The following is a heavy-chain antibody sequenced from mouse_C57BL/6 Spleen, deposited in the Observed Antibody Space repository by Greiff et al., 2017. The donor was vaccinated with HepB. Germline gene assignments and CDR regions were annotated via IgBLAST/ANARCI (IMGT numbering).Heavy chain of an antibody. D-gene: IGHD1-1*01. CDR2: IHPNSGST. V-gene: IGHV1-64*01. J-gene: IGHJ4*01. CDR1: GYTFTSYW. CDR3: ARYPFYYGSSYDYYAMDY. Sequence: QVQLQQSGAELVKPGASVKLSCKASGYTFTSYWMHWVKQRPGQGLEWIGMIHPNSGSTNYNEKFKSKATLTVDKSSSTAYMQLSSLTSEDSAVYYCARYPFYYGSSYDYYAMDYWGQGTSVTVSS.